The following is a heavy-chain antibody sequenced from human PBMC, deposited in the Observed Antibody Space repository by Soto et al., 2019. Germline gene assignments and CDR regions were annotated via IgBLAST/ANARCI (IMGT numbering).Heavy chain of an antibody. J-gene: IGHJ4*02. V-gene: IGHV1-2*02. CDR3: GREGGTGFTLGL. CDR1: GYPFSDYY. D-gene: IGHD3-9*01. CDR2: INPKKGAT. Sequence: QVQLVQSGAELRKPGASVKVSCKTSGYPFSDYYMHWVRQAPGQGPEWLGWINPKKGATFYAQKFHGRVTLTTDQTSNTVYMEFARLGFGVPAGDYCGREGGTGFTLGLWGQGTLVIVSS.